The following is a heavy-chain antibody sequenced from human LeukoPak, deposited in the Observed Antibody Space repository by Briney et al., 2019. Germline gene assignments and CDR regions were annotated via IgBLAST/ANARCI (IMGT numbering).Heavy chain of an antibody. Sequence: GGSLRLSCAASGLTFSRYSMNWVRQAPGKGLEWVASITGSRSYIYYADSVKGRFTISRDNTNNTLYLQMNSLRAADTAVYYCATEDYYSYYMDVWGKGTTVTISS. CDR3: ATEDYYSYYMDV. V-gene: IGHV3-21*01. J-gene: IGHJ6*03. CDR1: GLTFSRYS. CDR2: ITGSRSYI.